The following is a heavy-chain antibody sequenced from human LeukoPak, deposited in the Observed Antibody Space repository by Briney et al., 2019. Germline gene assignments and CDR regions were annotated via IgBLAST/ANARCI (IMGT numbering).Heavy chain of an antibody. CDR2: ISSSSGSK. D-gene: IGHD3-22*01. CDR1: GFTFRSYS. Sequence: GGSLRLSCPASGFTFRSYSMNWVRQAPGKGLEWISYISSSSGSKYYADSVRGRFTISRDNAKNSLYLQMNSLRAGDTAVYYCARAQQNYYDSSPLDSWGQGILVTVSS. V-gene: IGHV3-48*01. J-gene: IGHJ5*01. CDR3: ARAQQNYYDSSPLDS.